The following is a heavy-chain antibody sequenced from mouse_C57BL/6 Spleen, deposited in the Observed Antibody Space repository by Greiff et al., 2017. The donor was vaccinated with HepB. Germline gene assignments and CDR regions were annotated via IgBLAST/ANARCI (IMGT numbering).Heavy chain of an antibody. V-gene: IGHV1-69*01. CDR2: IDPSDSYT. D-gene: IGHD1-1*01. CDR1: GYTFTSYW. J-gene: IGHJ4*01. CDR3: ARKGITTVVADYAMDY. Sequence: QVQLQQPGAELVMPGASVKLSCKASGYTFTSYWMHWVKQRPGQGLEWIGEIDPSDSYTNYNQKFKGKSTLTVDKSSSTAYMQLSSLTSEDSAVYYCARKGITTVVADYAMDYWGQGTSVTVSS.